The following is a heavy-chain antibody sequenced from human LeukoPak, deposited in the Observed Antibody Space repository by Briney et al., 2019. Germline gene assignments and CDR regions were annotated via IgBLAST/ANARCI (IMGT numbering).Heavy chain of an antibody. J-gene: IGHJ5*02. Sequence: GGSLRLSCAASGFTLDDYAMHWVRQAPGKGLEWVSGISWNSGSIGYADSVKGRFTISRDNAKNSLYLQMNSLRAEDTALYYCAKGSTYQLLKGSWFDPWGQGTLVTVSS. V-gene: IGHV3-9*01. CDR1: GFTLDDYA. D-gene: IGHD2-2*01. CDR3: AKGSTYQLLKGSWFDP. CDR2: ISWNSGSI.